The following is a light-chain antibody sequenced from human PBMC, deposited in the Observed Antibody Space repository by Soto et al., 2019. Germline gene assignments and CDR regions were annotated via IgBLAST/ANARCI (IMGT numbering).Light chain of an antibody. V-gene: IGLV2-14*01. Sequence: QSVLTQPASVSGSPGQSITISCTGSNNDIGGYNSVSWYQQHPDKAPKLLIFGVTNRPSGVSDRFSGSKSGNTASLTISALQAEDEADYYCTSYTSSSTQVFGTGTKLTVL. CDR1: NNDIGGYNS. J-gene: IGLJ1*01. CDR2: GVT. CDR3: TSYTSSSTQV.